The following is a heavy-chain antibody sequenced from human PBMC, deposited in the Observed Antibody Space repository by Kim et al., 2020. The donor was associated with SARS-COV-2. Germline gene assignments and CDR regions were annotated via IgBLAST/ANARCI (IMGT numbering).Heavy chain of an antibody. CDR1: GGSVSSSNW. CDR2: IYHDGST. Sequence: SETLSLTCAVPGGSVSSSNWWSWVRQPPEKGLEWIGEIYHDGSTHYNPSLKSRVTISVDKPKNQFSLTLSSVTAADTAVYYCARDRGGMAFDIWGQGTMV. J-gene: IGHJ3*02. V-gene: IGHV4-4*02. D-gene: IGHD3-10*01. CDR3: ARDRGGMAFDI.